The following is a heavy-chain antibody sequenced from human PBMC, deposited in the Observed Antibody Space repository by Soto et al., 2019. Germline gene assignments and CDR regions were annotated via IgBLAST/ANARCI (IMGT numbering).Heavy chain of an antibody. V-gene: IGHV4-30-2*01. D-gene: IGHD5-12*01. CDR1: GGSISSGGYS. Sequence: QLQLQESGSGLVKPSQTLSLTCAVSGGSISSGGYSWSWIRQPPGKGLEWIGYIYHSGRSYYNSSLNSRVTISVDRSKNQFSLKLSSGTAADTAVYYCAAGGGLPRYYWGQGTLVTVSS. CDR2: IYHSGRS. J-gene: IGHJ4*02. CDR3: AAGGGLPRYY.